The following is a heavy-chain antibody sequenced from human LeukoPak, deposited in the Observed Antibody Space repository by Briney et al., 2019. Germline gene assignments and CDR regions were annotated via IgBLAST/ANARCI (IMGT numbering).Heavy chain of an antibody. Sequence: GGSLRLSCAASGFTFSSYGMHWVRQAPGKGLEWVAVIWYDGSNKYYADSVKGRFTISRDNSKNTPYLQMNSLRAEDTAVYYCARDYDILTGYPRGGFGYWGQGTLVTVSS. CDR2: IWYDGSNK. CDR3: ARDYDILTGYPRGGFGY. J-gene: IGHJ4*02. V-gene: IGHV3-33*01. CDR1: GFTFSSYG. D-gene: IGHD3-9*01.